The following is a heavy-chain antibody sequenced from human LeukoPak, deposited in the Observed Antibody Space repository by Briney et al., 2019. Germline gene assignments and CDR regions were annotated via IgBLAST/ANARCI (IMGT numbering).Heavy chain of an antibody. CDR1: GFTVSSNY. CDR3: GKAGGGSYPFDY. D-gene: IGHD1-26*01. Sequence: GGSLRLSCAASGFTVSSNYMGWVRQAPGKGLEWVSVIYSGGSTYYADSVKGRFTISRDNSKNTLYLQMNSLRAEDTAVYYCGKAGGGSYPFDYWGQGTLVTVSS. CDR2: IYSGGST. J-gene: IGHJ4*02. V-gene: IGHV3-66*01.